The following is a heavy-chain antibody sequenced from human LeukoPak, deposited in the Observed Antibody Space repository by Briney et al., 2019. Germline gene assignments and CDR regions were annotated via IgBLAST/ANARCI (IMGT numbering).Heavy chain of an antibody. D-gene: IGHD6-13*01. CDR3: ARTSAYGSSWHSY. J-gene: IGHJ4*02. V-gene: IGHV1-2*02. Sequence: GASVKVSCKASGYTFTGYYMHWVRQAPGQGLEWMGWINPNSGGTNYAQKFQGRVTVTTDTSTNTAYMELRSLRSDDTAVYYCARTSAYGSSWHSYWGQGTLVTVSS. CDR2: INPNSGGT. CDR1: GYTFTGYY.